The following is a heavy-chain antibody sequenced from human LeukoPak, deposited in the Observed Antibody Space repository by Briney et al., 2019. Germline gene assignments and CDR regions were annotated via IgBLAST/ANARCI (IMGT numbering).Heavy chain of an antibody. V-gene: IGHV4-39*07. CDR2: IYYSGST. J-gene: IGHJ4*02. D-gene: IGHD1-26*01. CDR3: ARDGRFPPEVLPRYFDY. Sequence: SETLSLTCTVPGGSVSSGSYYWGWLRQPPGKGLEWIGNIYYSGSTYYNPSLKSRVTISVETSKNQFSLKLSSVTAADTAVYYCARDGRFPPEVLPRYFDYWGQGTLVTVSS. CDR1: GGSVSSGSYY.